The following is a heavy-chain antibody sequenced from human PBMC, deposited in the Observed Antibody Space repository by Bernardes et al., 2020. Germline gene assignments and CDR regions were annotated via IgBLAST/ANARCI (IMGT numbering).Heavy chain of an antibody. Sequence: GGSLRLSCAASGFTFSSYWMSWVRQAPGKALEWVAIIKQDEGVKHYVDSVRGRFTISRDNAKNSLYLQMYSLGVEDTAVYYCVRDCGIDIAGPRFDYWGQGILVTVSS. V-gene: IGHV3-7*03. CDR2: IKQDEGVK. CDR1: GFTFSSYW. CDR3: VRDCGIDIAGPRFDY. J-gene: IGHJ4*02. D-gene: IGHD5-12*01.